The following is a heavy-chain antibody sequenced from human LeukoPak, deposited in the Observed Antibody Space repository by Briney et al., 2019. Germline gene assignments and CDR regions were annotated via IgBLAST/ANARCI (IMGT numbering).Heavy chain of an antibody. D-gene: IGHD1-26*01. CDR3: ARGSDGWELLVRVGLDY. CDR2: INHRGST. J-gene: IGHJ4*02. CDR1: GGSFSGYY. V-gene: IGHV4-34*01. Sequence: SETLSLTCAVYGGSFSGYYWSWIRQPPGKGLEWIGEINHRGSTNYNPSLKSRVTISVDTSKNQFSLKLSSVTAADTAVYYCARGSDGWELLVRVGLDYWGQGTLVTVSS.